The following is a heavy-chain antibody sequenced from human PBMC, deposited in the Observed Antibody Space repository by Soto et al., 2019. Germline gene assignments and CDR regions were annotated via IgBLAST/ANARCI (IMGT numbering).Heavy chain of an antibody. V-gene: IGHV1-18*01. J-gene: IGHJ3*02. CDR1: GYTFTSYG. D-gene: IGHD5-18*01. CDR2: ISAYNGNT. CDR3: ARVLGYSYGRQDYAFDI. Sequence: ASVKVSCKASGYTFTSYGISRVRQAPGQGLEWMGWISAYNGNTNYAQKLQGRVTMTTDTSTSTAYMELRSLRSDDTAVYYCARVLGYSYGRQDYAFDIWGQGTMVTVSS.